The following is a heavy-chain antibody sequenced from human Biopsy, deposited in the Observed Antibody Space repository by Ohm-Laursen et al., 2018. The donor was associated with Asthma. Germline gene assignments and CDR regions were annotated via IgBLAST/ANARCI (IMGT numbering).Heavy chain of an antibody. CDR3: ARGGYCTSPTCPWGRYATDV. J-gene: IGHJ6*02. CDR2: IKKDGSED. V-gene: IGHV3-7*01. Sequence: GSLRLSCTASGFTFNSYWMSWVRQAPGKGLEWVANIKKDGSEDYYVDSVKGRFTISRDNAKNSLFLHMNSLRAGDSAVYYCARGGYCTSPTCPWGRYATDVWGQGTTVTVSS. CDR1: GFTFNSYW. D-gene: IGHD2-15*01.